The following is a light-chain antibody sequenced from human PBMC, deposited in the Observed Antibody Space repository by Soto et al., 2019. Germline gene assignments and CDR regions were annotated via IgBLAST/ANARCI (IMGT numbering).Light chain of an antibody. CDR3: SSYTSTNTLVL. CDR2: DVT. J-gene: IGLJ2*01. V-gene: IGLV2-14*03. Sequence: QPVLTQPASVSGSPGQSITISCTGSSSDVGDYNYVSWYQHHPGKAPKLMIYDVTNRPSGVSNRFSGSKSGDTASLTISGLQAEDEADYYCSSYTSTNTLVLFGGGTKLTVL. CDR1: SSDVGDYNY.